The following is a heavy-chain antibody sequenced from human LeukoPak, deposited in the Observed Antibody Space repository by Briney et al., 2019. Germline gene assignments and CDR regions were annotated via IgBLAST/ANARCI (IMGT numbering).Heavy chain of an antibody. V-gene: IGHV1-24*01. CDR3: AREPGYYYDSSDY. CDR2: FDPEDGET. J-gene: IGHJ4*02. CDR1: GYTLTELS. Sequence: GASVKVSCKVSGYTLTELSMHWVRQAPGKGLEWMGGFDPEDGETIYAQKFQGRVTITADKSTSTAYMELSSLRSEDTAVYYCAREPGYYYDSSDYWGQGTLVTVSS. D-gene: IGHD3-22*01.